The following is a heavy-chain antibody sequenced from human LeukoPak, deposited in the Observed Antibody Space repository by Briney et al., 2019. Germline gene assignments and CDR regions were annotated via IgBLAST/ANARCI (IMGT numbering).Heavy chain of an antibody. J-gene: IGHJ4*02. V-gene: IGHV4-59*01. CDR1: GDSISTYY. CDR3: ARDGYGGVDY. D-gene: IGHD3-10*01. Sequence: SETLSLTCTVSGDSISTYYWSWIRQPPGKGLEWIGYIYHSGSTKYNPSLKSRVTISVDTSKKQFSLKLSSVTAADTAVYYCARDGYGGVDYWGQGTLVTVSS. CDR2: IYHSGST.